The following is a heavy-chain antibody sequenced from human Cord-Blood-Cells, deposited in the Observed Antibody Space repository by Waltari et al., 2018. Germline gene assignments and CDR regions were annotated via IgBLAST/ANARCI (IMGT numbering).Heavy chain of an antibody. CDR1: GSTFSSYA. V-gene: IGHV1-69*01. J-gene: IGHJ4*02. CDR3: ARAAQPVSGYYPEPIDY. D-gene: IGHD3-22*01. CDR2: IIPIFGTA. Sequence: QVQLVQSGAEVTKPGSSVKVSCKASGSTFSSYAISWVRQAHGQGLEWMGGIIPIFGTANYAQKFQGRVTITADESTSTAYMELSSLRSEDTAVYYCARAAQPVSGYYPEPIDYWGQGTLVTVSS.